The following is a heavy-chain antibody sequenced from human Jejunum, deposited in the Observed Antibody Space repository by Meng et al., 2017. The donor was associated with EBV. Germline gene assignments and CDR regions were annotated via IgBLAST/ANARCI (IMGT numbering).Heavy chain of an antibody. CDR3: AGLRYSGYDRAFDY. D-gene: IGHD5-12*01. CDR2: IYYSGST. CDR1: GGSVNSGNVY. J-gene: IGHJ4*02. Sequence: PLQESGPGLVKPSETLSLTCTVAGGSVNSGNVYWSWIRQPPGKGLEWIGYIYYSGSTNYIPSLKSQVTISLDTSKNQFSLKLSSVTAADTAVYYCAGLRYSGYDRAFDYWGQGALVTVSS. V-gene: IGHV4-61*01.